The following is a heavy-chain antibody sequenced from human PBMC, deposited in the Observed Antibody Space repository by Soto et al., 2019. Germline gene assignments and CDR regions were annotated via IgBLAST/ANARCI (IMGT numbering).Heavy chain of an antibody. CDR2: INAGNGNT. CDR1: GYTFTSYA. CDR3: ARGIAVAGRIFDY. Sequence: QVQLVQSVAEVKKPGASVKVSCKASGYTFTSYAMHWVRQAPGQRLEWMGWINAGNGNTKYSQKFQGRVTITRDTSASTAYMELSSLRSEDTAVYYCARGIAVAGRIFDYWGQGTLVTVSS. J-gene: IGHJ4*02. D-gene: IGHD6-19*01. V-gene: IGHV1-3*01.